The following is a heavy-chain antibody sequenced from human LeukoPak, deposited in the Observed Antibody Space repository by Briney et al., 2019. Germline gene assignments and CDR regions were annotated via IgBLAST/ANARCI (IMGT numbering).Heavy chain of an antibody. V-gene: IGHV4-59*08. D-gene: IGHD1-7*01. CDR1: GGSISSYY. Sequence: SETLSLTCTVSGGSISSYYWSWIRQPPGKGLEWIGYIYYSGSTNYNPSLKSRVTISVDTSKNQFSLKLSSVTAAGTAVYYCARHLYTGTYYYYGMDVWGQGTTVTVSS. CDR2: IYYSGST. J-gene: IGHJ6*02. CDR3: ARHLYTGTYYYYGMDV.